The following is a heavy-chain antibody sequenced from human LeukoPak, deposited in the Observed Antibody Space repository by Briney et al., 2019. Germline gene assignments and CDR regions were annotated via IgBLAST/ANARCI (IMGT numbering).Heavy chain of an antibody. D-gene: IGHD3-10*01. CDR2: ISYDGSEQ. J-gene: IGHJ6*02. CDR1: GFTFSSYD. V-gene: IGHV3-30*04. CDR3: ARDLVAASGSYRSYGMDA. Sequence: PGGSLRLSCAASGFTFSSYDVHWVRQAPGKGLEWVADISYDGSEQYYADSVKGRFTISRDNSRNTLYLQMHGLRAEDTAVYYCARDLVAASGSYRSYGMDAWGQGTTVTVSS.